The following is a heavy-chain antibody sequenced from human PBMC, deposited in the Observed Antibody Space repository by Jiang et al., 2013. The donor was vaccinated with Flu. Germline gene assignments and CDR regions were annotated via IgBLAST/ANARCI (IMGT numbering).Heavy chain of an antibody. CDR2: ISAYDGST. D-gene: IGHD4-17*01. J-gene: IGHJ6*02. CDR1: GYTFTNYG. V-gene: IGHV1-18*01. Sequence: SVKVSCKASGYTFTNYGISWVRQAPGQGLEWMGWISAYDGSTDYVQKFQGRVTMTTDTSTSTACMELRSLTSDDTAVYYCARPENHLDYGDNEYYYYSGLDVWGQGTTITVS. CDR3: ARPENHLDYGDNEYYYYSGLDV.